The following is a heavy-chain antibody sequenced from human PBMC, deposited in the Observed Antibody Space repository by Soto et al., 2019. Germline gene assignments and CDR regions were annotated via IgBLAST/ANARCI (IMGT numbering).Heavy chain of an antibody. CDR2: IWYEGRNK. V-gene: IGHV3-33*01. D-gene: IGHD3-10*01. Sequence: GVHRILKTKDKGLEWVEVIWYEGRNKYYADSVKGRFTISRDNSKNTLYLQMNSLRAEDTAVYYCARTGVGTGSNYSGTAVLGQG. CDR1: G. CDR3: ARTGVGTGSNYSGTAV. J-gene: IGHJ6*01.